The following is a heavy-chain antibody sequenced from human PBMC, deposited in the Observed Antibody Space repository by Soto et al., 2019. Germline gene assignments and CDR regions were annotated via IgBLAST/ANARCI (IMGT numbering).Heavy chain of an antibody. J-gene: IGHJ6*02. CDR1: GFTFDDYT. V-gene: IGHV3-9*01. Sequence: LRLSCAASGFTFDDYTMHWVRQVPGKGLEWVAGINWNSVNIAYADSVKGRFTISRDNAKNALYLQMNSLRPEDTALYYCAKVQDYGGNSNVWGQGTAVTVSS. CDR3: AKVQDYGGNSNV. CDR2: INWNSVNI. D-gene: IGHD4-17*01.